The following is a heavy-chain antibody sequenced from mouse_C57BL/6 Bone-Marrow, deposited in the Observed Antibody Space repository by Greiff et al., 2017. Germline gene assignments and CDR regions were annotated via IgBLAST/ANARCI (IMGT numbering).Heavy chain of an antibody. CDR2: ISNLAYSI. CDR3: ARPALLLRSWYFDV. Sequence: EVKLVESGGGLVQPGGSLKLSCAASGFTFSDYGMAWVRQAPRKGPEWVAFISNLAYSIYYADTVTGRFTISRENAKNTLYLEMSSLRSEDTAMYYCARPALLLRSWYFDVWGTGTTVTVSS. J-gene: IGHJ1*03. CDR1: GFTFSDYG. V-gene: IGHV5-15*01. D-gene: IGHD1-1*01.